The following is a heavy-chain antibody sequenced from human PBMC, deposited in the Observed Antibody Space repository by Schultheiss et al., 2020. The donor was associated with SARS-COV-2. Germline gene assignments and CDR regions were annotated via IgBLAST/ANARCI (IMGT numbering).Heavy chain of an antibody. CDR3: ARPYYDSSGYFDY. D-gene: IGHD3-22*01. V-gene: IGHV3-7*01. CDR2: MKQDGSEK. J-gene: IGHJ4*02. Sequence: GESLKISCVTSGFTFSSYWMSWVRQAPGKGLEWVANMKQDGSEKYYVDSVKGRFTISRDNSKNTLYLQMNSLRAEDTAVYYCARPYYDSSGYFDYWGQGTLVTVSS. CDR1: GFTFSSYW.